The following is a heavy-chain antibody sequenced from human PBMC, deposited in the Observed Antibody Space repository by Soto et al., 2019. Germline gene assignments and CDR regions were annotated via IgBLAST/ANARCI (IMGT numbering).Heavy chain of an antibody. CDR3: AKDHEWETTLTPGLLDH. CDR1: GFKFGSYG. CDR2: ISFDGSNK. V-gene: IGHV3-30*18. J-gene: IGHJ4*02. D-gene: IGHD4-17*01. Sequence: QVQLVESGAGVVQPGRSLRLSCAASGFKFGSYGMHWVRQAPGKGLEWVALISFDGSNKHYGDSVKGRFTISRDTSKNTLYLQMNSLRAEDTAFYYCAKDHEWETTLTPGLLDHWGQGTLVIVSP.